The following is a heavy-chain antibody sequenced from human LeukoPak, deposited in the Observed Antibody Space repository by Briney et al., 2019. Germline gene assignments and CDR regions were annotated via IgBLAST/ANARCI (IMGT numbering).Heavy chain of an antibody. CDR2: INHGGST. D-gene: IGHD6-13*01. CDR3: ARDGYSTPDV. Sequence: PSETLSLTCAVYGGSFSDYYWSWIRQPPGKGLEWIGEINHGGSTNYNPSLKSRVTLSVDTSKNQFSLKLTSVTAADTAVYYCARDGYSTPDVWGQGTTDTVSS. V-gene: IGHV4-34*01. J-gene: IGHJ6*02. CDR1: GGSFSDYY.